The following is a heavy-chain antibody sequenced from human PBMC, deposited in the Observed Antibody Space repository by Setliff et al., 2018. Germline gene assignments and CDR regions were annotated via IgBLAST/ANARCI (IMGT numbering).Heavy chain of an antibody. CDR3: ARDSQLGFYYFDS. CDR1: GDTFSTYA. CDR2: IIPIFDTR. J-gene: IGHJ4*02. V-gene: IGHV1-69*13. Sequence: SVKVSCKASGDTFSTYALSWVRQAPGQGLEWMGGIIPIFDTRNYTQRFQGRVNITADESTSTAYMELSSLRSEDTAVYYCARDSQLGFYYFDSWGRGTLVTVSS. D-gene: IGHD1-1*01.